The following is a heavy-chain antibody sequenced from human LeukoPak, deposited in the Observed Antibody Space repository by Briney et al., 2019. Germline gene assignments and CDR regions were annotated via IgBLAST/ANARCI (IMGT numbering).Heavy chain of an antibody. CDR1: GFTFNNFA. V-gene: IGHV3-23*01. CDR3: AKDPSGSYPRGIDY. D-gene: IGHD1-26*01. CDR2: ITGSGATT. J-gene: IGHJ4*02. Sequence: PGRSLRLSCAASGFTFNNFAMTWVRQGPGRGLEWISAITGSGATTYYADSVKGRFTISRDNSKDTLYLQMNSLRAEDTAVYYCAKDPSGSYPRGIDYWGQGTLVTVSS.